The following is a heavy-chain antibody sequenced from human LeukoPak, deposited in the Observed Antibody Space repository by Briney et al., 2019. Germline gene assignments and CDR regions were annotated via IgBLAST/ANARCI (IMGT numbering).Heavy chain of an antibody. J-gene: IGHJ3*02. Sequence: SETLSLTCTVSGGSISSSSYYWGWIRQPPGKGLEWIGSIYYSGSTYYNPSLKSRVTISVDTSKNQFSLKLSSVTAADTAVYYCARGELISLANTPLGAFDIWGQGTMVSVSS. D-gene: IGHD3/OR15-3a*01. V-gene: IGHV4-39*01. CDR1: GGSISSSSYY. CDR3: ARGELISLANTPLGAFDI. CDR2: IYYSGST.